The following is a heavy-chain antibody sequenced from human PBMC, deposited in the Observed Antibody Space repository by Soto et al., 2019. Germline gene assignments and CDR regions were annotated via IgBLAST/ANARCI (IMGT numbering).Heavy chain of an antibody. CDR1: RYTFTSHG. J-gene: IGHJ3*01. CDR2: ISTFNGKT. D-gene: IGHD3-9*01. V-gene: IGHV1-18*01. CDR3: ARLLTEGATFREDAFAL. Sequence: QIQLVQSGGGVKTPGASVKVSCTTSRYTFTSHGIAWLRQAPGQGLEWMGWISTFNGKTDYAQKFQGRVTMTEDTTTSTVDMELRSLRSHDTAVYFCARLLTEGATFREDAFALWGQGTKVTVSS.